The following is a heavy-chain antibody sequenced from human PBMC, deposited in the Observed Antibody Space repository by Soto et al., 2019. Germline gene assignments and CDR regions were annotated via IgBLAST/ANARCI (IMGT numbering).Heavy chain of an antibody. CDR1: GFTFSSYA. J-gene: IGHJ6*02. CDR2: ISGSGGST. D-gene: IGHD2-2*01. CDR3: ANPYCSSTSCYHYYYAMDV. V-gene: IGHV3-23*01. Sequence: EVQLLESGGGLEQPGGSLRLSCAASGFTFSSYAMSWVRQAPGKGLEWVSAISGSGGSTVYADSVKGRFTISRDNCKTTLYLQMNCPGAEDTAVYYCANPYCSSTSCYHYYYAMDVWGQGTTVTVSS.